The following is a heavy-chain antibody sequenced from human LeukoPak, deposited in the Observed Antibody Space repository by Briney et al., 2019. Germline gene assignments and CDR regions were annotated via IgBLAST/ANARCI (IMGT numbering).Heavy chain of an antibody. CDR3: ARHYYYGSGIGYYYYYMDV. D-gene: IGHD3-10*01. CDR1: GGSISSSSYY. V-gene: IGHV4-39*01. Sequence: PSETLSLTCTVSGGSISSSSYYWGWIRQPPGKGLEWIGSIYYSGSTYYNPSLKSRVTISVDTSKNQFSLKLSSVTAADTAVYYCARHYYYGSGIGYYYYYMDVWGKGTTVTISS. J-gene: IGHJ6*03. CDR2: IYYSGST.